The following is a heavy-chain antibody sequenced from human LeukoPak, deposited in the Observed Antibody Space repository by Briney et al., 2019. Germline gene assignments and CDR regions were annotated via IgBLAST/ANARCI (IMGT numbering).Heavy chain of an antibody. J-gene: IGHJ4*02. Sequence: GGSLRLSCGASGFTFDDYGMTWVRQDPGKGLEWVSSINWNGGNTGYADSVKGRFTISRDNAKNSLYLHMNSLRAEDTAVYYCAREELGYYDSSGYYYYWGQGTLVTVSS. CDR1: GFTFDDYG. CDR2: INWNGGNT. D-gene: IGHD3-22*01. CDR3: AREELGYYDSSGYYYY. V-gene: IGHV3-20*04.